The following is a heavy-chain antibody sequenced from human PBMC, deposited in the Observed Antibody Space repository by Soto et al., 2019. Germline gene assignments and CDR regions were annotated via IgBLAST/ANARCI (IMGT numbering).Heavy chain of an antibody. CDR2: INSDGST. V-gene: IGHV3-74*01. Sequence: GGSLRLSCAASGFTFSNYRMHWVRQAPGKGLVWVSSINSDGSTNYADSVKGRLTISRDNAKNTLYLQMNSLRVEDATIYYCTRDRDGLAYWGQGTLVTVSS. CDR3: TRDRDGLAY. CDR1: GFTFSNYR. J-gene: IGHJ4*02.